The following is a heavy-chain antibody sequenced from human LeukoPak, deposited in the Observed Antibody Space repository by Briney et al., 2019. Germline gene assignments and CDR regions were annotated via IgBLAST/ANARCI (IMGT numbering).Heavy chain of an antibody. CDR1: GFTFDDYA. D-gene: IGHD2-21*02. J-gene: IGHJ4*02. V-gene: IGHV3-9*01. Sequence: PGGSLRLSCAASGFTFDDYAMHWVRQAPGKGLEWVSGINWNTNSIKYADSVKGRFTISRDNAKNSLYLQLNSLRVEDTAVYYCARACGGDCYLSDYWGQGTLVTVSS. CDR2: INWNTNSI. CDR3: ARACGGDCYLSDY.